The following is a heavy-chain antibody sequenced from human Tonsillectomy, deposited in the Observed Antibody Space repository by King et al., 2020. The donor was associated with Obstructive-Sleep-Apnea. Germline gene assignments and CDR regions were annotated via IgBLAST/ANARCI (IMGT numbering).Heavy chain of an antibody. J-gene: IGHJ6*02. CDR1: GFTFSSYG. Sequence: HVQLVESGGGVVQPGRSLRLSCAASGFTFSSYGMHWVRQAPGKGLEWVAVISYDGSNKYYADSVKGRFTVSRDNSKNTLYLQMNSLRPEDTAMYYCAKEMIAAAATGGMDVWGQGTTVIVSS. D-gene: IGHD6-13*01. CDR3: AKEMIAAAATGGMDV. CDR2: ISYDGSNK. V-gene: IGHV3-30*18.